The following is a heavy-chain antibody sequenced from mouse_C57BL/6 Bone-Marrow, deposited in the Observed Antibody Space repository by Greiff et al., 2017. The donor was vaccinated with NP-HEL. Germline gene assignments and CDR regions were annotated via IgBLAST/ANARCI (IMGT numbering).Heavy chain of an antibody. Sequence: EVQVVESGGGLVQPGGSLKLSCAASGFTFSDYYMYWVRQTPEKRLEWVAYISNGGGSTYYPDTVKGRFTIARDNAKKTLYLQMSRMKSEDTAMYYCARHQGTYYYGSTYCDYWGKGTTLTVCS. CDR2: ISNGGGST. J-gene: IGHJ2*01. V-gene: IGHV5-12*01. CDR3: ARHQGTYYYGSTYCDY. CDR1: GFTFSDYY. D-gene: IGHD1-1*01.